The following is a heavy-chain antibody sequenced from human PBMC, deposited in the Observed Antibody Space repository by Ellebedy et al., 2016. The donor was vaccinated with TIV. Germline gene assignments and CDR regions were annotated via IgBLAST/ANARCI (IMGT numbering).Heavy chain of an antibody. CDR2: INHSGST. V-gene: IGHV4-34*01. J-gene: IGHJ2*01. CDR1: GGSISGYY. D-gene: IGHD1-26*01. CDR3: ARDGTRISGWYFDL. Sequence: SETLSLTCTVSGGSISGYYWSWVRQPPGKGLEWIGEINHSGSTNYNPSLKSRVTISVDTSKNQFSLKLSSVTAADTAVYYCARDGTRISGWYFDLWGRGTLVTVSS.